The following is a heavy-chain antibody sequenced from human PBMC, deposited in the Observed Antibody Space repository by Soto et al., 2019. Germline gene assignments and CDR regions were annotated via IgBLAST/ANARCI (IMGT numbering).Heavy chain of an antibody. CDR2: IWYDGSNK. D-gene: IGHD3-10*01. CDR3: ARVGLLWFGELSAPYGMDV. J-gene: IGHJ6*02. V-gene: IGHV3-33*01. Sequence: QVQLVESGGGVVQPGRSLRLSCAASGFTFSSYGMHWVRQAPGKGLEWVAVIWYDGSNKYYADSVKGRFTISRDNSKNTLYLQMNSLRAEDTAVYYCARVGLLWFGELSAPYGMDVWGQGTTVTVSS. CDR1: GFTFSSYG.